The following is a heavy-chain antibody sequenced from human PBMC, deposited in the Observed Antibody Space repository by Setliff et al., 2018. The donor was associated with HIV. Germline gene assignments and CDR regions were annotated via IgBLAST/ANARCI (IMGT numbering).Heavy chain of an antibody. CDR2: MSYDGSNK. V-gene: IGHV3-30*07. CDR3: ASSGSGSYINWFGP. J-gene: IGHJ5*02. Sequence: LRLSCAASGFIFSSYAMHWVRQAPGKGLEWVAVMSYDGSNKYYADSVKGRFTISRDNDKNSVHLQMTSLRAEDTAVYYCASSGSGSYINWFGPWGQGTLVTVSS. D-gene: IGHD3-10*01. CDR1: GFIFSSYA.